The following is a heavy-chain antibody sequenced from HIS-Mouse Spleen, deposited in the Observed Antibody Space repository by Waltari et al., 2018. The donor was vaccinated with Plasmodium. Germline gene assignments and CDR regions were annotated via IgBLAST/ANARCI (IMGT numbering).Heavy chain of an antibody. CDR2: INSDGSST. J-gene: IGHJ3*02. V-gene: IGHV3-74*01. CDR3: ARTIAVVGTGDALDI. Sequence: PGGSLRLSCAASGFTFSSYWMHWVRQAPGKGLVWVSRINSDGSSTRYADSVKGRFTISRDNAKNTLYLQMNSLRAEDTAVYYCARTIAVVGTGDALDIWGQGTMVTVSS. D-gene: IGHD6-13*01. CDR1: GFTFSSYW.